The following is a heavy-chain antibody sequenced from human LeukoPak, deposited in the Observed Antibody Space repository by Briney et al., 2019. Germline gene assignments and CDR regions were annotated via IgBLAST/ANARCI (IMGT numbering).Heavy chain of an antibody. CDR1: GYTFTSYG. J-gene: IGHJ4*02. CDR2: ISAYNGNT. CDR3: ARDSLNGDPYYFDY. D-gene: IGHD4-17*01. Sequence: RASVTVSCKASGYTFTSYGISWVRQAPGQGLEWMGWISAYNGNTNYAQKLQGRVTMTTDTSTSTAYMELRSLRSDDTAVYYCARDSLNGDPYYFDYWGQGTLVTVSS. V-gene: IGHV1-18*01.